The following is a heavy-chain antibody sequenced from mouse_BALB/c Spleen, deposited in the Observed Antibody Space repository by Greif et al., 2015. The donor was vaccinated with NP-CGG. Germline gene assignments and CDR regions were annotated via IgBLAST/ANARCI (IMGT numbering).Heavy chain of an antibody. D-gene: IGHD4-1*01. CDR3: ARRTGTEAMDY. J-gene: IGHJ4*01. CDR2: IYPGSGNT. Sequence: LQESGPELVKPGASVKISCKASGYTFTDYYINWVKQKPGQGLEWIGWIYPGSGNTKYNEKFKGKATLTVDTSSSTAYMQVSSLTSEDTAVYFCARRTGTEAMDYWGHGTSVTVSS. CDR1: GYTFTDYY. V-gene: IGHV1-84*02.